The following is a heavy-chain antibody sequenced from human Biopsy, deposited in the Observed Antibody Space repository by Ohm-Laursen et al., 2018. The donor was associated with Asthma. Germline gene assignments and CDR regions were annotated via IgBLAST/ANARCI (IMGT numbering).Heavy chain of an antibody. CDR3: ARHGPTNYRLDS. D-gene: IGHD4/OR15-4a*01. V-gene: IGHV4-39*01. Sequence: TLSLTCTFSGGSISSRPSYLGWLRQPPGKGLEWIASFSASGTSYFNASLKSRVTTSVDMSKNQLSLRLTSVTAADTAVYFCARHGPTNYRLDSWGQGSLVIVSS. CDR2: FSASGTS. J-gene: IGHJ1*01. CDR1: GGSISSRPSY.